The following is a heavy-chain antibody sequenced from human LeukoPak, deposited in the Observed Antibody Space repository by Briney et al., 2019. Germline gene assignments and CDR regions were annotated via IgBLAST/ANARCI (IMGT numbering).Heavy chain of an antibody. CDR1: GFTFSSYS. D-gene: IGHD3-22*01. Sequence: GGSLRLSCAASGFTFSSYSMNWVRQAPGKGLGWVSYISSSGSTIYYADSVKGRFTISRDNAKNSLYLQMNSLRAEDTAVYYCANGVSSGYYTLDYWGQGTLVTVSS. CDR2: ISSSGSTI. V-gene: IGHV3-48*04. J-gene: IGHJ4*02. CDR3: ANGVSSGYYTLDY.